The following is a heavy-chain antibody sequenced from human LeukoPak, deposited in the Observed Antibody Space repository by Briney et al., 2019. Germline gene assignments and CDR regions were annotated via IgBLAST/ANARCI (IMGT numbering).Heavy chain of an antibody. CDR2: IYPGDSDT. V-gene: IGHV5-51*01. D-gene: IGHD1-26*01. CDR3: ARRGSGTYFPFDY. CDR1: GYRLTSYW. Sequence: GESLKISCTASGYRLTSYWIGWVRQMPGKGLEWMGIIYPGDSDTRYSPSFQGQVTISVDKSISTAYLQWSSLKASDTAMYYCARRGSGTYFPFDYWGQGTLVTVSS. J-gene: IGHJ4*02.